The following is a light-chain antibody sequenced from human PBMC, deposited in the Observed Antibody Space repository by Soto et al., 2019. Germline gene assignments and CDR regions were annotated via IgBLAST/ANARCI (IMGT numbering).Light chain of an antibody. V-gene: IGLV1-40*01. CDR2: GNS. J-gene: IGLJ2*01. CDR1: SSNIGAGYD. CDR3: QSYDSSLV. Sequence: QAVVTQPPSVSGAPGQRVTISCTGSSSNIGAGYDVHWYQQLLGTAPKLLIYGNSNRPSGVPDRFSGSKSGTSASLAITGLQAEDEADYYCQSYDSSLVFGGGTKLTVL.